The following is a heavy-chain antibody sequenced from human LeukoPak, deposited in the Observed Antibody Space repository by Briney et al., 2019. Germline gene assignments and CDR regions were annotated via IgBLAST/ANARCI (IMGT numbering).Heavy chain of an antibody. CDR1: GGSISSYY. CDR3: AREVTPQKVFDY. CDR2: VYASGST. Sequence: SETLSLTCTVSGGSISSYYWSWIRQPAGKGLEWIGRVYASGSTNYNPSLRSRVTMSVDTSKNQFSLKLSSVTAADTAVYYCAREVTPQKVFDYWGQGTLVTVSS. J-gene: IGHJ4*02. D-gene: IGHD2-21*02. V-gene: IGHV4-4*07.